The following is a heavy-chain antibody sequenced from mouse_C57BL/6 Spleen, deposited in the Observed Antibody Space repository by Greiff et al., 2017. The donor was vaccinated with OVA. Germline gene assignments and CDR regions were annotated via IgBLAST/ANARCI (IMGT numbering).Heavy chain of an antibody. Sequence: EVQVVESGGGLVKPGGSLKLSCAASGFTFSDYGMHWVRQAPEKGLEWVAYISSGSSTIYYAATVKGRFTISRDNAKNTLFLQMTSLRSEDTARYYCARNYYDYDGAWFAYWGQGTLVTVSA. CDR1: GFTFSDYG. V-gene: IGHV5-17*01. J-gene: IGHJ3*01. CDR2: ISSGSSTI. CDR3: ARNYYDYDGAWFAY. D-gene: IGHD2-4*01.